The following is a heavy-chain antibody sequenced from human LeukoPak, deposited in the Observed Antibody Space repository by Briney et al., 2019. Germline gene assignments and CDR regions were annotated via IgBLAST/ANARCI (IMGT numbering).Heavy chain of an antibody. CDR1: GFTFSSYE. V-gene: IGHV3-48*03. D-gene: IGHD2-21*02. Sequence: GGSLRLSCAASGFTFSSYEMNWVRQAPGKGLEWVSYISSSGSTIYYAGSVKGRFTISRDNAKNSLYLQMNSLRAEDTAVYYCARVTANWFDPWGQGTLVTVSS. CDR3: ARVTANWFDP. CDR2: ISSSGSTI. J-gene: IGHJ5*02.